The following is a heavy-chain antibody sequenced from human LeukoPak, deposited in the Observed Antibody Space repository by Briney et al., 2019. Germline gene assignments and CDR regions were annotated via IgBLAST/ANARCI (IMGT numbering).Heavy chain of an antibody. V-gene: IGHV3-64*01. CDR3: ARAPPSYGDYSFDY. J-gene: IGHJ4*02. CDR1: GFTFSSYA. D-gene: IGHD4-17*01. CDR2: ISSNGGST. Sequence: GGSLRLSCAASGFTFSSYAMHWVRQAPGKGLEYVSAISSNGGSTYYANSVKGRFTISRDNSKNTLYLQMGSLRAEDMAVYYCARAPPSYGDYSFDYWGQGTLVTVSS.